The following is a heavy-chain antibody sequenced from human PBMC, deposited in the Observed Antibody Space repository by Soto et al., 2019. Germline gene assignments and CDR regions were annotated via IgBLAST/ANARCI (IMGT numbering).Heavy chain of an antibody. CDR1: GDSISTDY. V-gene: IGHV4-4*08. D-gene: IGHD7-27*01. Sequence: PSETLSLTCTVSGDSISTDYWSWIRQSPGKGLEWIGFIYYGGSTNYNPSLKSRVTISVDTPKNQFSLKLSSVTAADTAVYYCTRDLNWEAHWGQGTLVTVSS. CDR3: TRDLNWEAH. J-gene: IGHJ4*02. CDR2: IYYGGST.